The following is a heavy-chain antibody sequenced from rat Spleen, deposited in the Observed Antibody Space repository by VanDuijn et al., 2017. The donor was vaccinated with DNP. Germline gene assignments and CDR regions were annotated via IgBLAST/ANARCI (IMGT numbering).Heavy chain of an antibody. J-gene: IGHJ4*01. CDR1: GFTFSNYW. V-gene: IGHV5-58*01. D-gene: IGHD1-1*01. CDR2: INTDGGST. Sequence: EVQLVESGGGLVQPGRSLKLSCAASGFTFSNYWMFWIRQVPGKGLEWVACINTDGGSTYYPDSVKGRFTISRDNAKSTLYLQMNSLRSEDMATYYCARLGDLQDGGDGDVLDAWGQGTSVTVSS. CDR3: ARLGDLQDGGDGDVLDA.